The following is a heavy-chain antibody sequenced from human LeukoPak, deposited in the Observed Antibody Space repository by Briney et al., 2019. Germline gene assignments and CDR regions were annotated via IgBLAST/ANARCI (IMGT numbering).Heavy chain of an antibody. CDR1: GYTFTGYY. J-gene: IGHJ3*01. Sequence: ASVKVSCKASGYTFTGYYTHWVRQAPGQGLEWMGWINPNSGGTNYAQKFQGRVTMTRDTSISTAYMELSRLRSDDTAVYYCATVRERRNAFDLWGQGTMVTVSS. V-gene: IGHV1-2*02. CDR3: ATVRERRNAFDL. D-gene: IGHD1-26*01. CDR2: INPNSGGT.